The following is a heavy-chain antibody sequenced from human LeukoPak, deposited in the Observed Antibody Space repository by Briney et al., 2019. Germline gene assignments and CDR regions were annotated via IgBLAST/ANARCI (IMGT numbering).Heavy chain of an antibody. V-gene: IGHV4-38-2*01. CDR3: ARRSYDRFTFDS. Sequence: PSETLSLTCAVSDYSIRSGYYWGWFRQPPGKGLEWIATTYRTGSTYYNPSLKSRVTISVDKSKNHFSLKVTSVTAADTAVYYCARRSYDRFTFDSWGQGTLVTVSS. CDR2: TYRTGST. CDR1: DYSIRSGYY. D-gene: IGHD1-26*01. J-gene: IGHJ4*02.